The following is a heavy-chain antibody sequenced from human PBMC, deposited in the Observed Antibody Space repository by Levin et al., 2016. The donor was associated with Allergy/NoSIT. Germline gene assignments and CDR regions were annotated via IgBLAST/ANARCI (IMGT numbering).Heavy chain of an antibody. V-gene: IGHV3-23*01. Sequence: VRQAPGKGLEWVSAISGSGGSTYYADSVKGRFTISRDNSKNTLYLQMNSLRAEDTAVYYCAKEGQSLARYYFDYWGQGTLVTVSS. CDR2: ISGSGGST. J-gene: IGHJ4*02. CDR3: AKEGQSLARYYFDY.